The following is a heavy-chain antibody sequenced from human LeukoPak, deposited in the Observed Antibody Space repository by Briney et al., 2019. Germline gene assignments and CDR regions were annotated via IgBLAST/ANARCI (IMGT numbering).Heavy chain of an antibody. CDR3: ARGIDIVVVPAANLWFDY. V-gene: IGHV1-18*01. CDR1: GYTFTSYG. J-gene: IGHJ5*01. D-gene: IGHD2-2*01. CDR2: ISAYNGNT. Sequence: ASVKVSCKASGYTFTSYGISWVRQAPGQGLEWMGWISAYNGNTNYAQKLQGRVTMTTDTSTSTAYMELRSLRSDDTAVYYCARGIDIVVVPAANLWFDYWGQGTLVTVSS.